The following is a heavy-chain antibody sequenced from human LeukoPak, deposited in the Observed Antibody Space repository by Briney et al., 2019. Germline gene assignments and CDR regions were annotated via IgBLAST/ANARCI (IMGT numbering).Heavy chain of an antibody. CDR3: ARDNDSSGPDH. Sequence: SVKVSCKASGGTFSSYAISWVRQAPGQGLEWMGRIIPILGIANYAQKFQGRVTITADKSTSTAYMELSSLRSEDTAVYYCARDNDSSGPDHWGQGTLVTVSS. CDR1: GGTFSSYA. J-gene: IGHJ4*02. D-gene: IGHD3-22*01. V-gene: IGHV1-69*04. CDR2: IIPILGIA.